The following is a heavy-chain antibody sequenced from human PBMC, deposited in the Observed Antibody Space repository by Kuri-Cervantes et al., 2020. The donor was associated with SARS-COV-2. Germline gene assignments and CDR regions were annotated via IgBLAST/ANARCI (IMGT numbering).Heavy chain of an antibody. CDR2: MNPNSGNT. V-gene: IGHV1-8*01. Sequence: ASVKVSCKASGYTFTSYDINWVRQATGQGLEWMGWMNPNSGNTGYAQKLQGRVTMTTDTSTSTAYMELRSLRSDDTAVYYCARGNYDSSGYYGFWYFDYWGQGTLVTVSS. CDR1: GYTFTSYD. D-gene: IGHD3-22*01. J-gene: IGHJ4*02. CDR3: ARGNYDSSGYYGFWYFDY.